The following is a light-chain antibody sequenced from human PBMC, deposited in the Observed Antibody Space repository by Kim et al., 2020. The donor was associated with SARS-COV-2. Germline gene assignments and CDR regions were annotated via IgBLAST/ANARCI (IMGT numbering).Light chain of an antibody. CDR2: EVR. CDR3: SSYRSSSTLI. V-gene: IGLV2-18*02. CDR1: SMGVGNYNR. J-gene: IGLJ2*01. Sequence: GPPSPITSTGTSMGVGNYNRGSWYQQPPGKAPNRRISEVRDRPSGFPRRYSESKSGNTASQTISWLQTADEADYSCSSYRSSSTLIFGGGTKVTVL.